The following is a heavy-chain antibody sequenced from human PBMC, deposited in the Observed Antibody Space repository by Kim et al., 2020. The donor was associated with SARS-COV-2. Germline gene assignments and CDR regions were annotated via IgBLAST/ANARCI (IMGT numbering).Heavy chain of an antibody. CDR2: ISSSSSYI. Sequence: GGSLRLSCAASGFTFSSYSMNWVRQAPGKGLEWVSSISSSSSYIYYADSVKGRFTISRDNAKNSLYLQMNSLRAEDTAVYYCARDPLLRFLEWLPDYYYYGMDVWGQGTTVPVSS. CDR1: GFTFSSYS. D-gene: IGHD3-3*01. CDR3: ARDPLLRFLEWLPDYYYYGMDV. V-gene: IGHV3-21*01. J-gene: IGHJ6*02.